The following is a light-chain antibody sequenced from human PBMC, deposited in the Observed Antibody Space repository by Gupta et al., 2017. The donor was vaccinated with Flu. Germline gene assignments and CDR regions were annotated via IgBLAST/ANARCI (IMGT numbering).Light chain of an antibody. V-gene: IGKV3-11*01. CDR2: DAS. Sequence: EIVLTQSPSTLSVSPGDRAILSCRASQSVNIYLAWYQQKPGQPPRLLMVDASKRAAGIPDRFSGSGSGTDFTLTISTREPEDFAVYYCQQRSGLPMYTFGQGTKLE. CDR3: QQRSGLPMYT. J-gene: IGKJ2*01. CDR1: QSVNIY.